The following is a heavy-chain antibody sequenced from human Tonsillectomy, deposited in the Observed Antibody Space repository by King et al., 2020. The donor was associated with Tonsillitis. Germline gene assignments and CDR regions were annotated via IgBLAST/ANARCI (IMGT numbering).Heavy chain of an antibody. CDR3: ATYPATRGGWNDRFDP. CDR1: VGSISSSSYY. D-gene: IGHD1-1*01. J-gene: IGHJ5*02. CDR2: IYYSGST. Sequence: VQLQESGPGLVKPSETLSLTCAVSVGSISSSSYYWVWIRQPPGKGLEWIGSIYYSGSTYYNPSLKSRVTISVDTSKNQFSLKLSSVTAADTGVYYCATYPATRGGWNDRFDPWGQGTLVTVSS. V-gene: IGHV4-39*01.